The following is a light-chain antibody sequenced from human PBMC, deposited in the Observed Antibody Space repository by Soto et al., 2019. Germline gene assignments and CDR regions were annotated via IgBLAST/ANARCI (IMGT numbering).Light chain of an antibody. Sequence: IVLMQSPGALSLSPGERATLSCRASQNLISDYLAWYQQRPGQPPRLLIYGASRRATGIPDRFSGSGSGTDFPLSISSLEPEDSAVYYCQQYGRSPTWTFGQGTRVEIK. CDR3: QQYGRSPTWT. CDR1: QNLISDY. V-gene: IGKV3-20*01. CDR2: GAS. J-gene: IGKJ1*01.